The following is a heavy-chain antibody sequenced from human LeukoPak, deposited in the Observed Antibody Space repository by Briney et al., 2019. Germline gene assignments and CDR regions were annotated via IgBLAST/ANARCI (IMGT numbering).Heavy chain of an antibody. V-gene: IGHV4-34*01. Sequence: SETLSLTCAVYGGSFSGYYWSWIRQPPGKGLEWIGEINHSGGTNYNPSLKSRVTISVDTSKNQFSLKLSSVTAADTAVYYCARGVVAATLNYWGQGTLVTVSS. CDR3: ARGVVAATLNY. J-gene: IGHJ4*02. D-gene: IGHD2-15*01. CDR2: INHSGGT. CDR1: GGSFSGYY.